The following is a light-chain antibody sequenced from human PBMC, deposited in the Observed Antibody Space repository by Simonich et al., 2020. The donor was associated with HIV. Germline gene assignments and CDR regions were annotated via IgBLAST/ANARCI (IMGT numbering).Light chain of an antibody. CDR1: SGHRSYA. Sequence: QLVLTQSPSASASLGASVKLTCTLSSGHRSYAIAWHQQQAEKGPRYLRKVNSEGSHNKGDGIPDRFSGSSSGAERYLIISSLQSEDEADYYCQTWGTGIWVFGGGTKLTVL. J-gene: IGLJ3*02. V-gene: IGLV4-69*01. CDR3: QTWGTGIWV. CDR2: VNSEGSH.